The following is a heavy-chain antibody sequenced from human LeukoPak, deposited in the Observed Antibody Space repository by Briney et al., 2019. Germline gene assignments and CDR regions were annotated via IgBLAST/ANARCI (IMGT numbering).Heavy chain of an antibody. D-gene: IGHD1/OR15-1a*01. CDR1: GYTFTSYG. CDR2: ISAYNGNT. Sequence: ASVTVSCKASGYTFTSYGISWVRQPPGQGLEWMGWISAYNGNTNYAQKLQGRVTMTTDTSTSTAYKELRSLRSDDTAVYYCARGEQDDPFDYWGQGTLVTVSS. CDR3: ARGEQDDPFDY. J-gene: IGHJ4*02. V-gene: IGHV1-18*01.